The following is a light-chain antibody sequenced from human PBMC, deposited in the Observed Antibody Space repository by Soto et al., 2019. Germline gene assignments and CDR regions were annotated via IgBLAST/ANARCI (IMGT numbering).Light chain of an antibody. CDR3: SSYAGSSNV. Sequence: QSVLTQPPSASGSPGQSVAISCTGTRSDVGGYNYVSWYQQHPGKAPKLMIYEVNRRPSVVPDRFSGSKSGNTASLTVSGLQAEDEADYYCSSYAGSSNVFGTGTKVTV. V-gene: IGLV2-8*01. CDR2: EVN. J-gene: IGLJ1*01. CDR1: RSDVGGYNY.